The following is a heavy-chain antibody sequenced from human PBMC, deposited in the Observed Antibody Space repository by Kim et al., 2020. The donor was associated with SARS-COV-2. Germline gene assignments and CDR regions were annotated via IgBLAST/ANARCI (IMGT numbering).Heavy chain of an antibody. CDR3: ARTEIEYGIDV. V-gene: IGHV4-39*01. CDR2: IYYSGHT. J-gene: IGHJ6*02. CDR1: GGSISSTTHY. Sequence: SETQSLTCTVSGGSISSTTHYWGWIRQAPRKGLEWIASIYYSGHTAYNPSLKSRATIFVDTSDNQFSLKLTSVTAADTALYYCARTEIEYGIDVWGQGTT.